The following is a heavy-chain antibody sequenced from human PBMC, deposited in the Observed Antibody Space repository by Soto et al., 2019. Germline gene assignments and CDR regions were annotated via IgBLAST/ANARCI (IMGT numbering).Heavy chain of an antibody. J-gene: IGHJ6*02. CDR3: ARLTVTGTLVESYYYGMDV. D-gene: IGHD2-21*02. CDR1: GGSLNGYY. Sequence: QLQQWGAGLLKPSETLSLTCAVYGGSLNGYYWNWVRQPPGEGLEWIGQISPSGGSIYSPSLKSRVTISLDTSKTQFSLKLSSVTAADTAVYYCARLTVTGTLVESYYYGMDVWGQGTTVTVSS. V-gene: IGHV4-34*02. CDR2: ISPSGGS.